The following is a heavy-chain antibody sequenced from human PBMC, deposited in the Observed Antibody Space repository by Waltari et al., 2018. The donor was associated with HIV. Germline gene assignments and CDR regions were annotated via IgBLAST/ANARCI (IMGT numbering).Heavy chain of an antibody. CDR2: IYSDASYK. CDR3: ARDKWVASSSWYVDL. CDR1: GLAFGKYG. Sequence: LVESGGGVVRCGTSLRLSCDASGLAFGKYGMHWVRQAPGKGLGWVALIYSDASYKDYVDSVKGRFTISRDNSKNTVDLQMNSLRPEDTAVYYCARDKWVASSSWYVDLWGQGTLVSVSS. J-gene: IGHJ5*02. D-gene: IGHD6-13*01. V-gene: IGHV3-33*01.